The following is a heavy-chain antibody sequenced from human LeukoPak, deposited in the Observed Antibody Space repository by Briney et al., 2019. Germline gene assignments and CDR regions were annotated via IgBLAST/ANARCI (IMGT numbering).Heavy chain of an antibody. CDR2: MNPNSGNT. CDR1: GYTFTSYD. V-gene: IGHV1-8*01. D-gene: IGHD5-24*01. Sequence: GASVKVSCKASGYTFTSYDINWVRQATGQGLEWMGWMNPNSGNTGYAQKFQGRVTMTRNTSISTAYMELSSLRSEDTAVYYCARGGPRWLQLKPFDYWGRGTLVTVSS. CDR3: ARGGPRWLQLKPFDY. J-gene: IGHJ4*02.